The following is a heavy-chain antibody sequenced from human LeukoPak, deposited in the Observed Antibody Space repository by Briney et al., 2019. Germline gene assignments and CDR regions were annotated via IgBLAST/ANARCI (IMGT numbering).Heavy chain of an antibody. V-gene: IGHV3-21*01. CDR2: ISSRSTHI. CDR3: AGDWSGYQYYLGS. CDR1: GFTFSTYN. D-gene: IGHD3-3*01. J-gene: IGHJ4*02. Sequence: TTGGSLRLSCAASGFTFSTYNMNWVRQAPGKGLQWVSSISSRSTHIYYADSVKGRFTISRDNAKNSLYLQMNSLRAEDTAVYFCAGDWSGYQYYLGSWGQGTLVTVSS.